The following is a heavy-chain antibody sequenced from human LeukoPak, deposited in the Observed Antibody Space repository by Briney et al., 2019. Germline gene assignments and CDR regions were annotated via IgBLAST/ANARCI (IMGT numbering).Heavy chain of an antibody. CDR2: INHSGST. CDR1: GGSFSGYY. V-gene: IGHV4-34*01. D-gene: IGHD3-16*02. J-gene: IGHJ4*02. Sequence: SETLSLTCAVYGGSFSGYYWTWIRQPPEKGLEWIGEINHSGSTNYNPSLKSRVTISVDTSRNQFSLKLSSVTAADTAVYYCARGSVWGNYRSILDYWGQGILVTVSS. CDR3: ARGSVWGNYRSILDY.